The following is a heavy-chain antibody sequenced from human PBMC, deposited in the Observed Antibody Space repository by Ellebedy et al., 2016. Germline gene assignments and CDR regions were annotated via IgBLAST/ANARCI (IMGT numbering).Heavy chain of an antibody. Sequence: GESLKISXAASGFTVSSNYMSWVRQAPGKGLEWVSVIYSGGSTYYADSVKGRFTISRDNAKDSLFLHMDSLRAEDTAVYYCARERFHGSGTPKTDYWGPGTLVTVSS. CDR3: ARERFHGSGTPKTDY. D-gene: IGHD3-10*01. V-gene: IGHV3-53*01. CDR1: GFTVSSNY. J-gene: IGHJ4*02. CDR2: IYSGGST.